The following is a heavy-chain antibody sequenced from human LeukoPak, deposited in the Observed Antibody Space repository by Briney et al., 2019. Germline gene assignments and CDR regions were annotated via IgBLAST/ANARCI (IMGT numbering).Heavy chain of an antibody. V-gene: IGHV4-34*01. CDR3: VDSGYSFDY. J-gene: IGHJ4*02. D-gene: IGHD5-12*01. CDR1: GGSFSGYY. CDR2: INHSGST. Sequence: SETLSLTCAVYGGSFSGYYWSWIRQPPGKGLEWIGEINHSGSTNYNPSLKSRVTISVDTSKNQFSLKLSSVTAADTAVYYCVDSGYSFDYWGQGTLVTVSS.